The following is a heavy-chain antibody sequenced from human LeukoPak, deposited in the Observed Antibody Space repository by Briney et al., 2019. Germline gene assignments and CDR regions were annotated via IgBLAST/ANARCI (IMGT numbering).Heavy chain of an antibody. CDR3: ARELVSLGTGYFDL. Sequence: GGPLRLSCEASGFTFGTYGMTWVRQAPGKGLEWVSGITGSSTWTYYADSVRGRFTISRDNSKNTLHLQMNNLTADDTAIYYCARELVSLGTGYFDLWGRGTLVTVSS. V-gene: IGHV3-23*01. CDR1: GFTFGTYG. J-gene: IGHJ2*01. D-gene: IGHD7-27*01. CDR2: ITGSSTWT.